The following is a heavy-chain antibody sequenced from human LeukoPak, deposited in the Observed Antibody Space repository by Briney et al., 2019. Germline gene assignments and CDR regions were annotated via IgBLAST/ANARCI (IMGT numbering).Heavy chain of an antibody. D-gene: IGHD7-27*01. CDR2: IYHSGGT. CDR3: AREPTNRGFDS. J-gene: IGHJ4*02. Sequence: SQTLSLTCTVSGGSMSAGYYWTWIRQPPGKGLEWIGYIYHSGGTYYNPSLKSRVTISVDKSKKQFSLKMSSVTAADTAVYYCAREPTNRGFDSWGQGTLVTVSS. CDR1: GGSMSAGYY. V-gene: IGHV4-30-2*01.